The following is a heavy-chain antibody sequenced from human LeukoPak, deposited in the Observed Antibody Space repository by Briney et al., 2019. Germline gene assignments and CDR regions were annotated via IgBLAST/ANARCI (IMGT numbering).Heavy chain of an antibody. J-gene: IGHJ6*03. D-gene: IGHD2-15*01. CDR3: ARGGSAIVVVAAPHYYMDV. Sequence: GGSLRLSCAASGFTFAGHGMSWVRQAPGKGLEWVSGISDSGTSTYYADSVKGRFTISRDNAKNSLYLQMNSLRAEDTAVYYCARGGSAIVVVAAPHYYMDVWGKGTTVTISS. CDR2: ISDSGTST. V-gene: IGHV3-23*01. CDR1: GFTFAGHG.